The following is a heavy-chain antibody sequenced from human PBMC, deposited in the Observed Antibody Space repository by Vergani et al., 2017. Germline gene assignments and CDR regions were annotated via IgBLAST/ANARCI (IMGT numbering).Heavy chain of an antibody. CDR2: ISSSSSYI. J-gene: IGHJ6*03. D-gene: IGHD3-22*01. CDR1: GFTFSSYS. Sequence: EVQLVESGGGLVKPGGSLRLSCAASGFTFSSYSMNWVRQAPGKGLEWVSSISSSSSYIYYADSVKGRVTISRDNAKNSLYLQMNSLRAEDTAVYCCARGKRAMIVYYYYMDVWGKGTTVTVSS. V-gene: IGHV3-21*01. CDR3: ARGKRAMIVYYYYMDV.